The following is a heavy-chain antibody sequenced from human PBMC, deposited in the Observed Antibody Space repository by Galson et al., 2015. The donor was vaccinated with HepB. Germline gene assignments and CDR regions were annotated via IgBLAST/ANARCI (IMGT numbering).Heavy chain of an antibody. CDR3: ARDLYYYDSSGYYSDVFDI. CDR1: GYTFTTYG. D-gene: IGHD3-22*01. V-gene: IGHV1-18*01. Sequence: SVKVSCKASGYTFTTYGISWVRQAPGQGLEWMGWISGYNGNRYYAQKFQGRVTMTTDTSTSTAYMELRSLRFDDTAVYYCARDLYYYDSSGYYSDVFDIWGQGTMVTVSS. CDR2: ISGYNGNR. J-gene: IGHJ3*02.